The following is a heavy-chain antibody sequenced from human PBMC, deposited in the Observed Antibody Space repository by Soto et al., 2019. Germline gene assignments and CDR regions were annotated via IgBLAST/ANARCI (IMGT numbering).Heavy chain of an antibody. D-gene: IGHD2-15*01. J-gene: IGHJ5*02. CDR3: ASHVQLGYCSGGSCRNWFDP. CDR2: IIPILGIA. V-gene: IGHV1-69*02. CDR1: GGTFSSYT. Sequence: QVQLVQSGAEVKKPGSSVKVSCKASGGTFSSYTISWVRQAPGQGLEWMGRIIPILGIANYAQKFQGRVTITEDKSTSTAYMELSSLRSEDTAVYYCASHVQLGYCSGGSCRNWFDPWGQGTLVTVSS.